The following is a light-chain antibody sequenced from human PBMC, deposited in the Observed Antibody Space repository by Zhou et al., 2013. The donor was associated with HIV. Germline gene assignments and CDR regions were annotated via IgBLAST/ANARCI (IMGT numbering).Light chain of an antibody. V-gene: IGKV1-33*01. CDR3: QAYYTVPLT. J-gene: IGKJ2*01. CDR1: QDISNY. CDR2: DAS. Sequence: DIQMTQSPSSLSASVGDRITITCQASQDISNYLNWFQQKPGKAPNLLIYDASNLETGVPSRFSGSGSGTDFTFSISSLQPEDAATYYCQAYYTVPLTFGQGTRLDIK.